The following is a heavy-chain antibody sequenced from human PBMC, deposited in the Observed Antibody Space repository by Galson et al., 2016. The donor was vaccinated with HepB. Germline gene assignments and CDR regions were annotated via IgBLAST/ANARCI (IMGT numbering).Heavy chain of an antibody. CDR2: IIPMLGTA. V-gene: IGHV1-69*13. D-gene: IGHD6-19*01. CDR3: ARESGWKLDY. CDR1: GDTFSKYA. J-gene: IGHJ4*02. Sequence: SVKVSCKASGDTFSKYAISWVRQAPGQGLEWMGGIIPMLGTANYEQKSQGRVTITADESTSTAYMELSSLRPEDTAVYYCARESGWKLDYWGQGTLVTVSS.